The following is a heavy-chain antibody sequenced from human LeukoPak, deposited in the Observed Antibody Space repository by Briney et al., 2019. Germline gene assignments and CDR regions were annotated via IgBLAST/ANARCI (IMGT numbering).Heavy chain of an antibody. J-gene: IGHJ4*02. CDR2: IYYSGTT. V-gene: IGHV4-59*12. CDR3: ARNGGQQLLFYFDY. Sequence: SETLSLTCTVSSGSISTYYWSWIRQPPGKGLEWIGYIYYSGTTNSNPSLKSRVTISVDTSKNQFSLKLSSVTAADTAVYYCARNGGQQLLFYFDYWGQGTLVTVSS. D-gene: IGHD6-13*01. CDR1: SGSISTYY.